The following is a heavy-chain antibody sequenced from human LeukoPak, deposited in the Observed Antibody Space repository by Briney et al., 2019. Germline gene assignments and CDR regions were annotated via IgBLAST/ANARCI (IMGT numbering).Heavy chain of an antibody. CDR1: GYSISSGYY. D-gene: IGHD6-13*01. J-gene: IGHJ4*02. Sequence: KASETLSLTCTVSGYSISSGYYWGWIRQPPGKGLEWIGSIYHSGSTYYNPSLKSRVTISVDTSKNQFSLKLSSVTAADTAVYYCARSAIAAAGTGDYWGQGTLVTVSS. CDR3: ARSAIAAAGTGDY. V-gene: IGHV4-38-2*02. CDR2: IYHSGST.